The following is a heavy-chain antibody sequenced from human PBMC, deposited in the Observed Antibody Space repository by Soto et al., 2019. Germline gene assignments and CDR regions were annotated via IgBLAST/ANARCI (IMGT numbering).Heavy chain of an antibody. V-gene: IGHV1-18*01. J-gene: IGHJ5*02. CDR3: ARGLACSGGSCYFGGNWFDP. CDR1: GYTFTSYG. CDR2: INADNGNT. D-gene: IGHD2-15*01. Sequence: GASVKVSCKASGYTFTSYGISWVRQAPGQGLEWMGWINADNGNTNYSQKFQGRVTITRDTSPSTAYMELSSLRSDDTAVYYCARGLACSGGSCYFGGNWFDPWGQGTLVTVSS.